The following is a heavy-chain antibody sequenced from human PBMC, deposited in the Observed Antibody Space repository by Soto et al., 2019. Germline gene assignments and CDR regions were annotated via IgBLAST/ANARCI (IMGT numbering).Heavy chain of an antibody. V-gene: IGHV3-23*01. J-gene: IGHJ4*02. CDR2: ISGSGGSK. Sequence: EVQLLEFGGGLVQPGGSLRLSCAASGFTFSNYAVTWVRQAPGKGLEWVSTISGSGGSKYYADSVKGRFTISRDNSKNTLYLQMNSLRAEDTAVYYCEKDQGSSWYEIDYWGQGTLVTVSS. CDR1: GFTFSNYA. D-gene: IGHD6-13*01. CDR3: EKDQGSSWYEIDY.